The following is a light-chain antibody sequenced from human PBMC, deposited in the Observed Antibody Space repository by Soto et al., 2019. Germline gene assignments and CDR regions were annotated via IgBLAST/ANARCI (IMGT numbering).Light chain of an antibody. CDR3: QQSYNTPRT. Sequence: DIQMTQSPSSLSASVGDRVTINCRASQSVSNYLHWYQQKPGKAPNLLIYAASSLQSGVPSRFSGRGSGTDFTLTISGLQPEDVAIYYCQQSYNTPRTFGQGTKVDI. V-gene: IGKV1-39*01. J-gene: IGKJ1*01. CDR2: AAS. CDR1: QSVSNY.